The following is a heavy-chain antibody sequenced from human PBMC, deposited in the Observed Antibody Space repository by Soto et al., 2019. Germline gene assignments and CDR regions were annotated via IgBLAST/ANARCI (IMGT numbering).Heavy chain of an antibody. CDR1: GFTFSSYA. Sequence: GGSLRLSCAASGFTFSSYAMSWVRQAPGKGLEWVSAISGSGGSTYYADSVKGRFTISRDNSKNTLYLQMNSLRAEDTAVYYCAKDDVNYYYYYYMDVWGKGTTVTVSS. CDR3: AKDDVNYYYYYYMDV. V-gene: IGHV3-23*01. CDR2: ISGSGGST. J-gene: IGHJ6*03.